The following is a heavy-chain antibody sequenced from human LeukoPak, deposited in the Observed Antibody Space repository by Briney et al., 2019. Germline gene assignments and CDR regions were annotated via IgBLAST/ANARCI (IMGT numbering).Heavy chain of an antibody. Sequence: GASVKVSCKVSGYTLTELSMHWVRQAPGKGLEWMGGFDPEDGETIYAQKFQGRVTMTTGTSTSTAYMELRSLRSDDTAVYYCARDSSSWYSPEYFQHWGQGTLVTVSS. D-gene: IGHD6-13*01. CDR1: GYTLTELS. J-gene: IGHJ1*01. CDR2: FDPEDGET. CDR3: ARDSSSWYSPEYFQH. V-gene: IGHV1-24*01.